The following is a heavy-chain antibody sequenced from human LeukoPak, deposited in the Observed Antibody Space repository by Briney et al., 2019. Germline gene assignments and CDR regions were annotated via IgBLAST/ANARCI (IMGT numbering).Heavy chain of an antibody. J-gene: IGHJ5*02. V-gene: IGHV1-69*04. CDR1: VGTFSSYA. D-gene: IGHD6-19*01. Sequence: ASVTVSFKASVGTFSSYAISWVRQAPGQGLEWMGRIIPILGIANYAQKFQGRVTITADKSTSTAYMELSSLRSEDTAVYYCASVLSGIAVAGSFDHWGQGTLVTVSS. CDR3: ASVLSGIAVAGSFDH. CDR2: IIPILGIA.